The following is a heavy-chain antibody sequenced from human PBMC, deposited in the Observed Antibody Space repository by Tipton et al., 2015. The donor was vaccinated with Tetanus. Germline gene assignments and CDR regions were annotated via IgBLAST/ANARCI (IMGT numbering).Heavy chain of an antibody. CDR1: GLTFHEHA. CDR3: ARDRGEDWTNFYYMDV. V-gene: IGHV3-7*01. CDR2: IKPDGGEK. D-gene: IGHD3/OR15-3a*01. J-gene: IGHJ6*03. Sequence: SLRLSCAASGLTFHEHAMHWVRQAPGRGLEWVANIKPDGGEKYYVDSVKGRFTISRDNAKNSLYLQMSSLRVGDTAVYYCARDRGEDWTNFYYMDVWGKGATVTVSS.